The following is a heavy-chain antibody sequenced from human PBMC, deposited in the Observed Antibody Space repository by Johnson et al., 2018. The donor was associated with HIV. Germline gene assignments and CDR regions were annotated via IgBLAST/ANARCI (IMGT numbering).Heavy chain of an antibody. CDR3: ASEVRGVLDI. CDR1: GFTFRSYW. CDR2: IKQDGSEK. Sequence: VQLVESGGGVVQPGTSLRLSCAASGFTFRSYWMSWVRQAPGKGLEWVANIKQDGSEKYYVDSVKGRFTISRDNSKNTLYLQMNSLRVEDTAVYYCASEVRGVLDIWGQGTMVTVSS. J-gene: IGHJ3*02. V-gene: IGHV3-7*01. D-gene: IGHD3-10*01.